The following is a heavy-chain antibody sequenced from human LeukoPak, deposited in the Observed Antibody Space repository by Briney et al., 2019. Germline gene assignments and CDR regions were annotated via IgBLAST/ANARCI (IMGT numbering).Heavy chain of an antibody. Sequence: GESLKISCKGSGYSFTSYWIGWVRQMPGKGLEWMGIIYPGDSDTRYSPSFQGQVTISADKSISTAYLQWSSLKASDTAMYYCARTFSLVGAIRQDWFDPWGQGTLVTVSS. CDR2: IYPGDSDT. D-gene: IGHD1-26*01. CDR1: GYSFTSYW. CDR3: ARTFSLVGAIRQDWFDP. V-gene: IGHV5-51*01. J-gene: IGHJ5*02.